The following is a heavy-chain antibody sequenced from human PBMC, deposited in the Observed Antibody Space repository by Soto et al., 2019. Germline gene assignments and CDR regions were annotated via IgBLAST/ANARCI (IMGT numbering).Heavy chain of an antibody. CDR3: ARGGLGYYDSSGYNWFDP. D-gene: IGHD3-22*01. Sequence: QVQLQESGPGLVKPSQTLSLTCTVSGGSISSGGYYWSWIRQHPGKGLEWIGYIYYSGSTYYNPSLKSRVTISVDTCKTQFSLKLSSVTAADTAVYYCARGGLGYYDSSGYNWFDPWGQGTLVTVSS. CDR1: GGSISSGGYY. V-gene: IGHV4-31*03. J-gene: IGHJ5*02. CDR2: IYYSGST.